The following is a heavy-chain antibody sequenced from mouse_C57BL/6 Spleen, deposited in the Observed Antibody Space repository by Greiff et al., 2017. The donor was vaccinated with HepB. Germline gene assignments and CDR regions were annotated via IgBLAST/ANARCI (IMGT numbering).Heavy chain of an antibody. CDR1: GYTFTDYE. V-gene: IGHV1-15*01. D-gene: IGHD1-1*01. Sequence: QVQLQQSGAELVRPGASVTLSCKASGYTFTDYEMHWVKQTPVHGLEWIGAIDPETGGTAYNQKFKGKAILTADKSSSTAYMELRSLTSEDSAVYYCTRNTVERAMDYWGQGTSVTVSS. CDR2: IDPETGGT. CDR3: TRNTVERAMDY. J-gene: IGHJ4*01.